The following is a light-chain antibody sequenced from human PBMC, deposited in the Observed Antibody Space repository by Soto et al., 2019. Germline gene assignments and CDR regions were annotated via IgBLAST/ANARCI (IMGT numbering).Light chain of an antibody. CDR1: HSVNSH. Sequence: IVVTQSPATLSVSPGERGTLSCRTSHSVNSHVAWYQQRPGQAPRLLLYGASTRATGIPVRFSGSGFGTEFTLTISSLQSEDFAVYYCQQYKNWPLFGQGTRLEIK. CDR2: GAS. V-gene: IGKV3-15*01. J-gene: IGKJ5*01. CDR3: QQYKNWPL.